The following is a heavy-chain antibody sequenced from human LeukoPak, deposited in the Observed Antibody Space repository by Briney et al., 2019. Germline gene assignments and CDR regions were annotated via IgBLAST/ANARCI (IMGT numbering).Heavy chain of an antibody. CDR3: ARRGRTTVTTRYPRFYYYYYMDV. V-gene: IGHV4-34*01. CDR1: GGSFSGYY. D-gene: IGHD4-17*01. CDR2: INNSGST. J-gene: IGHJ6*03. Sequence: PPETLSLTCAVYGGSFSGYYWSWIRQPPGKGLEWIGEINNSGSTNSNPSLKSRVTISVDTSKTQFSVKLSSVAAADTAVYYCARRGRTTVTTRYPRFYYYYYMDVWGKGTTVTISS.